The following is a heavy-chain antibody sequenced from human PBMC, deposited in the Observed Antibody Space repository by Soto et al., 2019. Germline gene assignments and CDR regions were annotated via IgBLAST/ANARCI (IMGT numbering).Heavy chain of an antibody. CDR1: GGSFSGYY. CDR3: ARASIAVAGSFDY. CDR2: INHSGST. J-gene: IGHJ4*02. V-gene: IGHV4-34*01. Sequence: NPSETLSLTCAVYGGSFSGYYWSWIRQPPGKGLEWIGEINHSGSTNYNPSLKSRVTISVDTSKNQFSLKLSSVTAADTAVYYCARASIAVAGSFDYWGQGTLVTVSS. D-gene: IGHD6-19*01.